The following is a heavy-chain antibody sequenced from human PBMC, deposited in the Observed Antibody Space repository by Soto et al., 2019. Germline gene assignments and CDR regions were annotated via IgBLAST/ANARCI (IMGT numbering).Heavy chain of an antibody. CDR1: GGSISIDDYY. V-gene: IGHV4-30-4*01. J-gene: IGHJ4*02. CDR2: IYYSGST. D-gene: IGHD2-21*01. Sequence: PSETLSLTCTVSGGSISIDDYYWSWIRQPPGKGLEWIGYIYYSGSTDYNPSLKWRTSISVDTSKNEISLRLNSVTVADTAVYYCARADWYDNSGNSFNYLGQGNRVTFYS. CDR3: ARADWYDNSGNSFNY.